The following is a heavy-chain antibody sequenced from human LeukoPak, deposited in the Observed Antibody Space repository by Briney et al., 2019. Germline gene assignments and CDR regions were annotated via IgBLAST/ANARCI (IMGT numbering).Heavy chain of an antibody. CDR1: GFSLSTSGVG. CDR3: ARKGYAVYYFDY. V-gene: IGHV2-5*02. CDR2: IYWDDDK. D-gene: IGHD5-18*01. Sequence: ESGPTLVNPTQTLTLTCTFSGFSLSTSGVGVGWIRQPPGKALEWLALIYWDDDKRYRPSLKSRLTITKDTSKNQVVLTMTNMDPVDTATYYCARKGYAVYYFDYWGQGTLVTVSS. J-gene: IGHJ4*02.